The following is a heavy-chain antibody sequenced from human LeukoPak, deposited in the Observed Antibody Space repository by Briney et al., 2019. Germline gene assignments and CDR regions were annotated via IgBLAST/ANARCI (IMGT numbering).Heavy chain of an antibody. D-gene: IGHD6-13*01. CDR3: AKGGSSSWYQAYFDY. CDR1: GFTFGDYA. J-gene: IGHJ4*02. Sequence: LRLSCAASGFTFGDYAMHWVRQAPGKGLGRVSGGRWNLGIIGYADSVTGRFTISRDNAKNSLYLQMNSLRAEDTALYYCAKGGSSSWYQAYFDYWGQGTLVTVSS. V-gene: IGHV3-9*01. CDR2: GRWNLGII.